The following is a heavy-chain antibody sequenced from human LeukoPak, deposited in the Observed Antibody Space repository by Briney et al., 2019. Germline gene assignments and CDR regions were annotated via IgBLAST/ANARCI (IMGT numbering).Heavy chain of an antibody. V-gene: IGHV4-59*08. CDR2: IYYSGST. Sequence: SETLSLTCTVSGGSISSYYWSWIRQPPGKGLEWIGYIYYSGSTNYNPSLKSRVTISVDTSKNQFSLKLSSVTAADTAVYYCARHSPLAAAGLYYFDYWGQGTLVTVSS. J-gene: IGHJ4*02. CDR1: GGSISSYY. CDR3: ARHSPLAAAGLYYFDY. D-gene: IGHD6-13*01.